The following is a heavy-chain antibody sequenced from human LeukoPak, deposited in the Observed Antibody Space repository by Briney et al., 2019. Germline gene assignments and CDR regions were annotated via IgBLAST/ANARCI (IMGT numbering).Heavy chain of an antibody. D-gene: IGHD3-10*01. CDR2: IYYSGST. Sequence: SQTLSLTCTVSGGSISSGGYYWSWIRQHPGKGLEWIGYIYYSGSTYYNPSLKSRVTISVDTSKNQFSLKLSSVTAADTAVYYCARLTYGSGSYCYFDYWGQGTLVTVSS. V-gene: IGHV4-31*03. CDR1: GGSISSGGYY. CDR3: ARLTYGSGSYCYFDY. J-gene: IGHJ4*02.